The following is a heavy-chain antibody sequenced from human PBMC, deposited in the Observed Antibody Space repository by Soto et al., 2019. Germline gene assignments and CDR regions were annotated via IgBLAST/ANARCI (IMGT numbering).Heavy chain of an antibody. Sequence: EVQLLESAGGLVQPGGSLRLSCAASGLTFSSYGMSWLRQAPGKGLEWVSAISGSGGNTYYADSVKGRFTISRDNSKNTLDLQMNSLRADDTAVYYCATLLGASTNWGQGTLVTVSS. J-gene: IGHJ4*02. CDR3: ATLLGASTN. V-gene: IGHV3-23*01. CDR1: GLTFSSYG. D-gene: IGHD1-26*01. CDR2: ISGSGGNT.